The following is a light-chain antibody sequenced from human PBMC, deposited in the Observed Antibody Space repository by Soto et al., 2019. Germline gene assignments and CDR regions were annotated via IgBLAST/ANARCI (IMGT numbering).Light chain of an antibody. CDR3: CSYAGSYTYV. J-gene: IGLJ1*01. V-gene: IGLV2-11*01. Sequence: QSALTQPSSVSGSPGQSVTISCTGSSRDVGGYDYVSWYQQHPGKAPKVMIYDVSQRPSGVPDRFSGSKSGNTASLTISGLQAEDEADYYCCSYAGSYTYVFGSGTTLPVL. CDR2: DVS. CDR1: SRDVGGYDY.